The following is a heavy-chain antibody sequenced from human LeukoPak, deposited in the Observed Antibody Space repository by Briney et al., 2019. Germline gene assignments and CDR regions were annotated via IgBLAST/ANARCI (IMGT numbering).Heavy chain of an antibody. D-gene: IGHD2-15*01. Sequence: GGSLRPSCAASGFTFSSYWMSWVRQAPGKGLEWVANIKQDGSEKYYVDSVKGRFTISRDNAKNSLYLQMNSLRAEDTAVYYCARPGRYCSGGSCSYYFDYWGQGTLVTVSS. CDR3: ARPGRYCSGGSCSYYFDY. J-gene: IGHJ4*02. CDR1: GFTFSSYW. CDR2: IKQDGSEK. V-gene: IGHV3-7*01.